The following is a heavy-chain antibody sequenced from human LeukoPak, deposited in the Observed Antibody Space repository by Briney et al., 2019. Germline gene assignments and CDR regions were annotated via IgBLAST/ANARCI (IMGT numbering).Heavy chain of an antibody. CDR1: GYTFTGYY. CDR3: ARMMPGAPYNWFDP. CDR2: INPNSGGT. D-gene: IGHD2-2*01. J-gene: IGHJ5*02. Sequence: ASVKVSCKAAGYTFTGYYMHWVRQAPGQGLEWMGWINPNSGGTNYAQKFQGRVTMTRDTSIKTAYMELSRLRSDDTAVYYCARMMPGAPYNWFDPWGQGTLVTVSS. V-gene: IGHV1-2*02.